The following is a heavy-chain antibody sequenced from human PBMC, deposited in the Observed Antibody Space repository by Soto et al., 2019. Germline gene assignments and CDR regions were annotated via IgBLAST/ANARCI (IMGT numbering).Heavy chain of an antibody. CDR2: IYYSGST. J-gene: IGHJ5*02. D-gene: IGHD2-15*01. V-gene: IGHV4-39*01. Sequence: QLQLQESGPGLVKPSETLSLTCTVSGGSISSSSYYWGWIRQPPGKGLEWIGSIYYSGSTYYNPPLKCRVTLSVDTSKNQCPLKRSSVTAADTAVYYCARHDGICSGGSCYSEWFDPWGQGTLVTVSS. CDR3: ARHDGICSGGSCYSEWFDP. CDR1: GGSISSSSYY.